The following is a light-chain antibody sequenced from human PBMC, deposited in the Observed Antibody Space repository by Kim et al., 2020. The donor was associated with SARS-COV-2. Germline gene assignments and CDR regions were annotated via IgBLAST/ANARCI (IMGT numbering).Light chain of an antibody. Sequence: QAGLTQPPSVSTDLGQTATLTCTGNSDNVGDQGAAWLQQHRGHPPKLLSYRNNNRPSGISEKFSASRSGNTASLTITGLQPEDEADYYCSAWDNRLSVWVFGGGTQLNVL. J-gene: IGLJ3*02. CDR3: SAWDNRLSVWV. V-gene: IGLV10-54*04. CDR1: SDNVGDQG. CDR2: RNN.